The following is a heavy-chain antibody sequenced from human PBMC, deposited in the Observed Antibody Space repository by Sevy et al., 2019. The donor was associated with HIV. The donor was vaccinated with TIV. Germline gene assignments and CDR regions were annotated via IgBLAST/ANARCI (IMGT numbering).Heavy chain of an antibody. CDR3: ARGGLYTYGLRFDY. Sequence: SETLSLTCTVSGYSISSGYKWGWIRQPPGKGLQWIGSIFHTGTTYSNPSLNSRLTISLDTSKNQLSLNMTSVTAADSGVYYCARGGLYTYGLRFDYWGQGSLVTVSS. J-gene: IGHJ4*02. CDR1: GYSISSGYK. V-gene: IGHV4-38-2*02. D-gene: IGHD4-17*01. CDR2: IFHTGTT.